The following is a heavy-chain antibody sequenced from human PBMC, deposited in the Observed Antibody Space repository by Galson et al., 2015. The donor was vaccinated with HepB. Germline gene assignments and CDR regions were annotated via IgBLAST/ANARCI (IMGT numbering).Heavy chain of an antibody. Sequence: SLRLSCAASGFTFSSYGMHWVRQAPGKGLEWVAVISYDGSNKYYVDSVKGRFTVSRDNSKNTLYLQMNSLTTEDTAVYYCAKVGPYQLLWYYYGMDVWGRGTTVTVSS. CDR3: AKVGPYQLLWYYYGMDV. V-gene: IGHV3-30*18. CDR1: GFTFSSYG. D-gene: IGHD2-2*01. CDR2: ISYDGSNK. J-gene: IGHJ6*02.